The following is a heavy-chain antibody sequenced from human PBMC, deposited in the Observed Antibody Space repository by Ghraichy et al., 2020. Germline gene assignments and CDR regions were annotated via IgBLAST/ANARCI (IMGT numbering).Heavy chain of an antibody. V-gene: IGHV5-51*01. D-gene: IGHD3-10*01. CDR3: ARMVRGVIIKVNGMDV. J-gene: IGHJ6*02. CDR1: GYSFTSYW. Sequence: GESLNISCKGSGYSFTSYWIGWVRQMPGKGLEWMGIIYPGDSDTRYSPSFQGQVTISADKSISTAYLQWSSLKASDTAMYYCARMVRGVIIKVNGMDVWGQGTTVTVSS. CDR2: IYPGDSDT.